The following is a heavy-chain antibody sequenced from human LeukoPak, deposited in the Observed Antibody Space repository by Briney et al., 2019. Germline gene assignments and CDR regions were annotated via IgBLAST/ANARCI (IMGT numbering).Heavy chain of an antibody. D-gene: IGHD3-22*01. Sequence: SETLSHTCTVSGGSISSYYWSWIRQPPGKGLEWIGYIYHRGSTNYNPSLKSRVTISVDTSKNQFSLKLSSVPAADTAVYYCARVGSGYTFDYWGQGTLVTVSS. CDR3: ARVGSGYTFDY. V-gene: IGHV4-59*01. CDR1: GGSISSYY. CDR2: IYHRGST. J-gene: IGHJ4*02.